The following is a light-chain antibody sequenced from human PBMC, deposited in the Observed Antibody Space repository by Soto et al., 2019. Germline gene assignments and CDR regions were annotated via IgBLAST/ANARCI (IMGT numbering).Light chain of an antibody. Sequence: QSVLTQPPSVSGAPGQRVTISCTGSSSNIGAGYDVHWYQQLPGTAPKLLIYGNSHRPSGVPDRFSGSKSGTSASLAITGFQAEDEADYYCQSYDSSLSGSVFGGGTKLTVL. V-gene: IGLV1-40*01. J-gene: IGLJ3*02. CDR1: SSNIGAGYD. CDR2: GNS. CDR3: QSYDSSLSGSV.